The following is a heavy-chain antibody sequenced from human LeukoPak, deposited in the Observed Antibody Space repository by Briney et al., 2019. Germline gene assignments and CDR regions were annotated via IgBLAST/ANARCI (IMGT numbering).Heavy chain of an antibody. V-gene: IGHV3-33*01. D-gene: IGHD3-22*01. Sequence: GGSLRLSCAASGFTFSSYGMHWVRQAPGKGLEGVAVIWYDGSNKYYADSVKGRFTISRDNSKNTLYLQMNSLRAEDTAVYYCARERVGDSSLDYWGQGTLVTVSS. CDR2: IWYDGSNK. J-gene: IGHJ4*02. CDR3: ARERVGDSSLDY. CDR1: GFTFSSYG.